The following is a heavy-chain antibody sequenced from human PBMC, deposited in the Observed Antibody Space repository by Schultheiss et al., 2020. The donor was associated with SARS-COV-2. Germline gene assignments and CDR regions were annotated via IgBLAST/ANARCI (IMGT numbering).Heavy chain of an antibody. CDR3: ARDRTAESPAGDY. D-gene: IGHD1-14*01. Sequence: GGSLRLSCSASGFTFSSYTMHWVRQAPGKGLEYVSAISSNGGSTYYADSVKGRFTISRDNSKNTLDLQMSSLRAEDTAMYYCARDRTAESPAGDYWGQGTMVTVSS. CDR1: GFTFSSYT. V-gene: IGHV3-64D*06. CDR2: ISSNGGST. J-gene: IGHJ4*02.